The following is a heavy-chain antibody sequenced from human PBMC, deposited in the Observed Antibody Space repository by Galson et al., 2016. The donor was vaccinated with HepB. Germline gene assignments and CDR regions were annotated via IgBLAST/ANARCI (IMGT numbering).Heavy chain of an antibody. CDR3: AWGAAEGLLLTEYFQH. V-gene: IGHV4-59*01. J-gene: IGHJ1*01. CDR2: FFYSGTT. CDR1: GGSISNYY. D-gene: IGHD4/OR15-4a*01. Sequence: SETLSLTCTVSGGSISNYYWSWIRQSPGRGLEWIGYFFYSGTTNYNPSLQSRVTMSADPSKNQFSLRLSSVTAADAAVYYCAWGAAEGLLLTEYFQHWGRGTLITVSS.